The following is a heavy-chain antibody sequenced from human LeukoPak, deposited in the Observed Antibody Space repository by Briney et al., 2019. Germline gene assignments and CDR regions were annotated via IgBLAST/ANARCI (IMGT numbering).Heavy chain of an antibody. CDR3: APSDH. J-gene: IGHJ4*02. Sequence: GGSLRLSCVASGFTFSDYYMSWVRQAPGKGLEWISYINNGGSATYYADSVKGRFTISRDNAKNSLYLQMNSLRDEDTAVYYCAPSDHWGQGTLVTVSS. V-gene: IGHV3-11*04. CDR2: INNGGSAT. CDR1: GFTFSDYY.